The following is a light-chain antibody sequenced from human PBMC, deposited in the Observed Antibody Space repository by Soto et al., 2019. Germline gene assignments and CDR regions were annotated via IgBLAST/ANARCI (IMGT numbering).Light chain of an antibody. CDR1: SSNIGSNH. CDR3: SARDDILSGVV. CDR2: RSD. Sequence: QLVLTQPPSASGTPGQRVTISCSGSSSNIGSNHVYWYQQFPGMAPKLLMYRSDQRPTWVSDRFSGSKSGTSASLAISGLRSDDEADYYCSARDDILSGVVFGGGTKLTVL. J-gene: IGLJ2*01. V-gene: IGLV1-47*01.